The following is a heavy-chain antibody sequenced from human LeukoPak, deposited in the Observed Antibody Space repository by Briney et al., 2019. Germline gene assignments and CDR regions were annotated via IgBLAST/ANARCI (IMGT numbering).Heavy chain of an antibody. D-gene: IGHD6-13*01. Sequence: KPSETLSLTCTVSGGSISSYYWSWIRQPPGKGLEWIGYVYYSGSTNYNPSLKSRVTISVDTSKNQFSLKLSSVTAADTAVYYCASQYSSSWYFNGAEYFQHWGQGTLVTVSS. CDR3: ASQYSSSWYFNGAEYFQH. CDR1: GGSISSYY. V-gene: IGHV4-59*01. J-gene: IGHJ1*01. CDR2: VYYSGST.